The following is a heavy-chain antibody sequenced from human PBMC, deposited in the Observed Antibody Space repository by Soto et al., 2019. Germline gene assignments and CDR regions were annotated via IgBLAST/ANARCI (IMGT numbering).Heavy chain of an antibody. V-gene: IGHV4-30-2*01. CDR2: IYHTGTT. CDR3: ARRVNYYDSSGSSWFDP. CDR1: GGSINSGGYS. Sequence: SETLSLTCTVSGGSINSGGYSWTWIRQPPGKGLEWIGFIYHTGTTYYNPSLKSRVTISVDRSKNQFSLKLNSVTAADTAVYYCARRVNYYDSSGSSWFDPWGQGALVTVSS. D-gene: IGHD3-22*01. J-gene: IGHJ5*02.